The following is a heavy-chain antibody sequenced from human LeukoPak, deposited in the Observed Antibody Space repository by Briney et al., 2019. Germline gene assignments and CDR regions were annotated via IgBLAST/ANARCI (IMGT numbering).Heavy chain of an antibody. D-gene: IGHD3-10*01. CDR2: ISYAVNIK. V-gene: IGHV3-30-3*01. CDR3: VREGYYESGSSPTFYFDY. Sequence: GGSLRLSCAASGFTFSSYWMSWVRQAPGKGLEWVAVISYAVNIKYYADSVKGRFTISRDSSSKTVFLQMNSLRTEDTAVYYCVREGYYESGSSPTFYFDYWGQGTLVTVSS. CDR1: GFTFSSYW. J-gene: IGHJ4*02.